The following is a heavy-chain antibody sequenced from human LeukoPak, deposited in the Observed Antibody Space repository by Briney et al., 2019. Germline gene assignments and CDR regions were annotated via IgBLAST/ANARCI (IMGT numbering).Heavy chain of an antibody. CDR1: GLTFSNYA. D-gene: IGHD6-19*01. CDR3: AKGGQWLALSC. J-gene: IGHJ4*02. Sequence: PGGSLRLSCVVSGLTFSNYAMSWVRQAPGKGLEWVSSISDSGGSAYYADSVKGRFTISRDNSKNTLYLQMNSLRGEDTAVYYCAKGGQWLALSCWGQGTLVTVSS. CDR2: ISDSGGSA. V-gene: IGHV3-23*01.